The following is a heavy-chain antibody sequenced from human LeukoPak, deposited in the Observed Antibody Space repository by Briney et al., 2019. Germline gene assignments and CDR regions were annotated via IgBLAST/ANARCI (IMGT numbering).Heavy chain of an antibody. CDR2: FDPEDGET. CDR3: ATGYDSSGYYKY. V-gene: IGHV1-24*01. D-gene: IGHD3-22*01. CDR1: GYXLTELS. J-gene: IGHJ4*02. Sequence: ASVKVSCKVSGYXLTELSMHWVRQAPGKGLEWMGGFDPEDGETIYAQKFQGRVTMTEDTSTDTAYMELSSLRSEDTAVYYCATGYDSSGYYKYWGQGTLVTVSS.